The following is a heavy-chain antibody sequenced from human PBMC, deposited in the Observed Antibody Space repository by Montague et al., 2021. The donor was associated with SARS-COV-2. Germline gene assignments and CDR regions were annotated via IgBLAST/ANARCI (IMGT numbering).Heavy chain of an antibody. CDR3: ATGEGNYGWRYYFDY. Sequence: SETLSLTCEVSGASISSNNWWIWVRQSPGKGLEWIGETYHSGSTNYNPSLRSRVTISVDKSKNQFSLKVNSVSAADTAVYYCATGEGNYGWRYYFDYWGRGTLVTVSS. D-gene: IGHD3-10*01. J-gene: IGHJ4*02. V-gene: IGHV4-4*02. CDR2: TYHSGST. CDR1: GASISSNNW.